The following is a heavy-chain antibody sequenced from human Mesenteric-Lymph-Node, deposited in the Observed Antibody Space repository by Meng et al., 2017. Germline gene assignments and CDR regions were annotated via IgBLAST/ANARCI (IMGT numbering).Heavy chain of an antibody. D-gene: IGHD6-19*01. V-gene: IGHV3-30*01. CDR3: ARDRSSGWYTFDQ. CDR2: ISYDGSNK. J-gene: IGHJ4*02. CDR1: GFSFSSYA. Sequence: GESLKISCVDSGFSFSSYAMHWVRQAPGKGLEWVAVISYDGSNKYYADSVKGRFTISRDRSKNTLYLQMNSLRTEDTAIYYCARDRSSGWYTFDQWGQGTLVTVSS.